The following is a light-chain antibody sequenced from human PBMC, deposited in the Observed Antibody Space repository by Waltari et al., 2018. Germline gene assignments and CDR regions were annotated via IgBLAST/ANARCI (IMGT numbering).Light chain of an antibody. V-gene: IGLV2-14*01. CDR2: DVS. CDR1: SSEVGFFNC. Sequence: QSALTQPASVSGSPGPSITIPSTGTSSEVGFFNCVSWYQQHPAKAPKLIIYDVSERPSGVSDRFSGSKSGNTASLTISGLQAEDEADYYCNSYTGSSSWVFGGGTKLAVL. CDR3: NSYTGSSSWV. J-gene: IGLJ3*02.